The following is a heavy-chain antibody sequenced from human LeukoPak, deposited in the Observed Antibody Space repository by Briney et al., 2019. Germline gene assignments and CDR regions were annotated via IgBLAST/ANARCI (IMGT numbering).Heavy chain of an antibody. J-gene: IGHJ3*02. D-gene: IGHD3-10*01. CDR3: ARLCLTMVCGEDAFDI. V-gene: IGHV5-51*01. CDR1: GYRFTSYW. Sequence: GESLQISCKGSGYRFTSYWIGWVRQMTGKGLGWMGIIYPGDSDTRYSPSFQGQVTISADKSISTAYLQWSSLKAPDTAMYYCARLCLTMVCGEDAFDIWGQGTMVTVSS. CDR2: IYPGDSDT.